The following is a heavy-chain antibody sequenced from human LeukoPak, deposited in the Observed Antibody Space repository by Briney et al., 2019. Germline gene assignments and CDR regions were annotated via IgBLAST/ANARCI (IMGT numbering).Heavy chain of an antibody. CDR1: GFTFSSYE. V-gene: IGHV3-48*03. Sequence: GGSLRLSCAASGFTFSSYEMNWVRQAPGKGLEWVSYISSTGSTIYYADSVKGRFTISRDNAKNSLYLQMNSLRAEDTAVYYCASDYYDRSQYWGQGTLLTVSS. D-gene: IGHD3-22*01. CDR3: ASDYYDRSQY. J-gene: IGHJ1*01. CDR2: ISSTGSTI.